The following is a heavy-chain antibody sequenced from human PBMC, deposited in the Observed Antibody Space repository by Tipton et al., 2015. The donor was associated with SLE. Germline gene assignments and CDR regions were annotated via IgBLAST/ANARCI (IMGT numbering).Heavy chain of an antibody. CDR2: ISHSGST. D-gene: IGHD7-27*01. CDR1: GGSISSGSYY. J-gene: IGHJ3*02. V-gene: IGHV4-61*09. Sequence: TLSLTCTVSGGSISSGSYYWSWIRQPAGKGLEWIGYISHSGSTSYYPSLESRVTISADTSKNQFSLRLTSVTAADTAVYYCARSPWGSWAFDIWGQGTVVTVSS. CDR3: ARSPWGSWAFDI.